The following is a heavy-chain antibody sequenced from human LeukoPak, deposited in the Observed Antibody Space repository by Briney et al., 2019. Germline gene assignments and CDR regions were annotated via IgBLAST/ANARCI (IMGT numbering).Heavy chain of an antibody. CDR1: GFTFSNYG. J-gene: IGHJ4*02. CDR2: IWYDGSNE. D-gene: IGHD1-1*01. CDR3: ARGSQSTWGFFAY. Sequence: GGSLRLSCAASGFTFSNYGMHWVRQAPGKGLQGVAVIWYDGSNEYYTGSVKGRFTISRDNAHNTLYLQMNSLRAEDTAVYYCARGSQSTWGFFAYWGQGTRVTVSS. V-gene: IGHV3-33*01.